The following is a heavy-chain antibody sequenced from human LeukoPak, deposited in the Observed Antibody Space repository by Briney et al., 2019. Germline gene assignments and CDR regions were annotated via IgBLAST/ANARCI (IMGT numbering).Heavy chain of an antibody. CDR3: AKTSQHYDILTGYTD. J-gene: IGHJ4*02. Sequence: HPGGSLRLSCAASGFTFSSYSMNWVRQAPGKGLEWVAVISYDGSNKYYADSVKGRFTISRDNSKNTLYLQMNSLRAEDTAVYYCAKTSQHYDILTGYTDWGQGTLVTVSS. V-gene: IGHV3-30*18. CDR2: ISYDGSNK. D-gene: IGHD3-9*01. CDR1: GFTFSSYS.